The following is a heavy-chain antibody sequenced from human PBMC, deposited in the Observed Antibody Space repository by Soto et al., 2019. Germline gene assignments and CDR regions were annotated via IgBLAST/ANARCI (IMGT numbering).Heavy chain of an antibody. J-gene: IGHJ6*03. V-gene: IGHV3-21*01. D-gene: IGHD4-17*01. CDR3: ARAKTTQEDYYYYYYMDV. CDR2: ISSSSSYI. Sequence: GGSLRLSCAASGFTFSSYSMNWVRQAPGKGLEWVSSISSSSSYIYYADSVKGRFTISRDNAKNSLYLQMNSLRAEDTAVYYCARAKTTQEDYYYYYYMDVWGKGTTVTVSS. CDR1: GFTFSSYS.